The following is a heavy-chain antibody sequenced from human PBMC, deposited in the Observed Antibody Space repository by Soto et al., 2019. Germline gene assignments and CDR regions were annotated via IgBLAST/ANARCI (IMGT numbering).Heavy chain of an antibody. J-gene: IGHJ4*02. V-gene: IGHV4-59*01. D-gene: IGHD3-3*01. CDR3: ARESFWSGEFDY. Sequence: SETLSLTCTVSGGSISSYYWSWIRQPPGKGLEWIGYIYYSGSTNYNPSLKSRVTISVDTSKNQFSLKLSSVTAADTAVYYCARESFWSGEFDYWGQRTLVTVSS. CDR2: IYYSGST. CDR1: GGSISSYY.